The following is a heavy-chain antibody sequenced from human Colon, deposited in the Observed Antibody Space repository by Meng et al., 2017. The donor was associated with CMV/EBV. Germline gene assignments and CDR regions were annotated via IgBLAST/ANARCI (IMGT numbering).Heavy chain of an antibody. V-gene: IGHV3-21*01. Sequence: GESLKISCAASGFTFYTYGMNWVRQAPGKGLEWVAYIDPSSSYISYADSVKGRFAISRDNAKDSLFLQMNSLRDEDTAVYFCARDGPSGWGQGTLVTVSS. CDR1: GFTFYTYG. CDR3: ARDGPSG. J-gene: IGHJ4*02. D-gene: IGHD7-27*01. CDR2: IDPSSSYI.